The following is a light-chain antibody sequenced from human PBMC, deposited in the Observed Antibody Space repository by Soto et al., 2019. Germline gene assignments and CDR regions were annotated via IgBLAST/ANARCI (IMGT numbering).Light chain of an antibody. CDR3: QQYTGYSRT. V-gene: IGKV1-5*01. CDR1: QSISSR. Sequence: DIQMTQSPSTLSASVGDRVTITCRASQSISSRLAWYQLKPGKAPKLLMSDASHLERGVPSTFSGSGSGTEFTLTISTLQPDDFATYYFQQYTGYSRTFGQGTKVDIK. CDR2: DAS. J-gene: IGKJ1*01.